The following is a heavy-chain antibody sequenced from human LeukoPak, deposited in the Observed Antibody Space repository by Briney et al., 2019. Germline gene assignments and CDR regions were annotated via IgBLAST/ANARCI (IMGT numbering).Heavy chain of an antibody. CDR1: GFTFDDYT. D-gene: IGHD2-15*01. CDR3: AIDIGVGYCNGCLFDY. Sequence: SGESLRLSCAASGFTFDDYTMHWVRQAPGKGLEWGSLIRWDGGSTYYADSVKGRFTISRDNSKNSLYLQMNSLRTEDTALYYCAIDIGVGYCNGCLFDYWGQGTLVTVSS. V-gene: IGHV3-43*01. J-gene: IGHJ4*02. CDR2: IRWDGGST.